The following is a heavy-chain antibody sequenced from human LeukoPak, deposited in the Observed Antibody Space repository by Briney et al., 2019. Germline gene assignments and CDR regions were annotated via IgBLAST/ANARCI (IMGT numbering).Heavy chain of an antibody. D-gene: IGHD3-16*01. Sequence: PGGSLRLSCAASGLTFSSYWMHWVRQAPGKGLVWVSRINSDGSSTSYADSVKGRFTISRDNAKNTLYLQMNSLRAEDTAVYYCARDGGGGDYGYWGQGTLVTVSS. J-gene: IGHJ4*02. CDR3: ARDGGGGDYGY. CDR1: GLTFSSYW. CDR2: INSDGSST. V-gene: IGHV3-74*01.